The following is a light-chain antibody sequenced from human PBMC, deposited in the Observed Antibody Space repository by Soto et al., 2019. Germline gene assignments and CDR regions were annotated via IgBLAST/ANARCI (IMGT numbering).Light chain of an antibody. J-gene: IGLJ1*01. Sequence: QSVLTQPASVSGSPGQSMTISCTGTSSDIGAYNYVSWYQQHPGKAPKLMIYEVTNRPSGISNRFSGSRSGNTASLSISALQAEDEADYYCSSYSSAIAFVFGTGTKVTVL. CDR1: SSDIGAYNY. V-gene: IGLV2-14*01. CDR2: EVT. CDR3: SSYSSAIAFV.